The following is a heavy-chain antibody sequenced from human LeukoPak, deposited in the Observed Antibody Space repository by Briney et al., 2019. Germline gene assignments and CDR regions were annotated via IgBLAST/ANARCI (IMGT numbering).Heavy chain of an antibody. CDR1: GGTFISYA. Sequence: ASVKVSCKASGGTFISYAISWVRQAPGQGLEWMGGIIPIFGTANYAQKFQGRVTITADESTSTAYMELSSLRSEDTAVYYCARGTRDYYFDYWGQGTLVTVSS. D-gene: IGHD1-1*01. J-gene: IGHJ4*02. V-gene: IGHV1-69*01. CDR3: ARGTRDYYFDY. CDR2: IIPIFGTA.